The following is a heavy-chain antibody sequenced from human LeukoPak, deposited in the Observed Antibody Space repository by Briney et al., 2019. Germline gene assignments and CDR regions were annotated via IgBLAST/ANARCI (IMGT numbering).Heavy chain of an antibody. CDR2: FDPEDGET. CDR3: ATDLTAAAGTGY. Sequence: ASVKVSCKVSGYTLTELSMHWVRQAPGKGREWMGGFDPEDGETIYAQKFQGRVTMTEDTSTDTAYMELSSLRSEDTAVYYCATDLTAAAGTGYWGQGTLVTVSS. J-gene: IGHJ4*02. CDR1: GYTLTELS. V-gene: IGHV1-24*01. D-gene: IGHD6-13*01.